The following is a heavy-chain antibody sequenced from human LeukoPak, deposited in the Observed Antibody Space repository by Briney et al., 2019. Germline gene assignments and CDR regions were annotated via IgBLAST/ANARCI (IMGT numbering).Heavy chain of an antibody. V-gene: IGHV3-30*02. CDR2: IRYDGSNK. CDR1: GFTFSSYG. J-gene: IGHJ4*02. D-gene: IGHD1-26*01. Sequence: RAGGSLRLSCAASGFTFSSYGMHWVRQAPGKGLEWVAFIRYDGSNKYYADSVKGRFTISRDNSKNTLYLQMNSLRAEDTAVYYCAKDRAGATTGVFFDYWGQGTLVTVSS. CDR3: AKDRAGATTGVFFDY.